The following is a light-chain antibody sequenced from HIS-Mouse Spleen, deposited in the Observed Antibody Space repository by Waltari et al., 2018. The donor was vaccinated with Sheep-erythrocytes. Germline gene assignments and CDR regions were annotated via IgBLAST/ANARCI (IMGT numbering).Light chain of an antibody. CDR3: QQYNNWPWT. V-gene: IGKV3-15*01. J-gene: IGKJ1*01. CDR2: GAS. Sequence: EIVMTQSPATLSVSQGERATLYCRASQSVSSNLAWYQQKPGQAPRLLIYGASTRATGIPARFSGSGSGTEFTLTISSMQSEDFAVYYCQQYNNWPWTFGQGTKVEIK. CDR1: QSVSSN.